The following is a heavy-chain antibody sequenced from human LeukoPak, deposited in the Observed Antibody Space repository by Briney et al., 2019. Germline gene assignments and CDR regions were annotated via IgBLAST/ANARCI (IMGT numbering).Heavy chain of an antibody. Sequence: PSETLSLTCTVSGGSISSYYWSWIRQPPGKGLEWIGYIYYSGSTNYNPSLKSRVTISVDTSKNQFSLKLSSVTAADTAVYYCARAPDSSGYYSHDAFDIWGQGTMVTVSS. J-gene: IGHJ3*02. V-gene: IGHV4-59*12. D-gene: IGHD3-22*01. CDR3: ARAPDSSGYYSHDAFDI. CDR2: IYYSGST. CDR1: GGSISSYY.